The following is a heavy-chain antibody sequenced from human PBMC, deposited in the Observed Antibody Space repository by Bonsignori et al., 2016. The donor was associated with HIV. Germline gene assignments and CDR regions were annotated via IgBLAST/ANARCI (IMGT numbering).Heavy chain of an antibody. Sequence: WIRQPPGKGLEWIGEINHSGSTNYNPSLKSRVTISVDTSKNQFSLKLSSVTAADTAVYYCARTSSGWYFDYWGPGNPGHRLL. J-gene: IGHJ4*02. CDR2: INHSGST. D-gene: IGHD6-19*01. CDR3: ARTSSGWYFDY. V-gene: IGHV4-34*01.